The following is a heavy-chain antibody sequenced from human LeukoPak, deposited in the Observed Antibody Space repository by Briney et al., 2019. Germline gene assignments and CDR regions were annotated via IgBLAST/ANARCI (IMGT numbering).Heavy chain of an antibody. Sequence: ASVTVSCTASGGTFSSYAISWVRQAPGQGLEWMGGIIPIFGTANYAQKFQGRVTITADESTSTAYMELSSLRSEDTAVYHCARGEAPGTVFGGMAVWGQGTAVTVSS. J-gene: IGHJ6*02. V-gene: IGHV1-69*13. CDR1: GGTFSSYA. D-gene: IGHD3-16*01. CDR2: IIPIFGTA. CDR3: ARGEAPGTVFGGMAV.